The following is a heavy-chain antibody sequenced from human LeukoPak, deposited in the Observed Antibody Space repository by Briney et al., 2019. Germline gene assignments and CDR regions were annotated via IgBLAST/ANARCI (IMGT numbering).Heavy chain of an antibody. D-gene: IGHD3-22*01. CDR3: ARDMYYYDSSGYYHPTFDY. CDR2: IYSGGST. CDR1: GFTVSSNY. Sequence: GGSLRLSCAASGFTVSSNYMSWVRQAPGKGLEWVSVIYSGGSTYYADSVKGRFTISRDNSKNTLYLQMNSLRAEDTAVYYCARDMYYYDSSGYYHPTFDYWGQGTLVTVS. V-gene: IGHV3-53*01. J-gene: IGHJ4*02.